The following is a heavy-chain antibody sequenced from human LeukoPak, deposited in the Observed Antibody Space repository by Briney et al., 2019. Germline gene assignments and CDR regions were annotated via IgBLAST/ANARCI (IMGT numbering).Heavy chain of an antibody. Sequence: GGSLRLSCEACGFNLSDYYMSWIRQAPGKGLEWISYISKSGSSIYYVDSVKGRFTISRDNARNSLDLHMNSLRTEDTAVYYCAKVDNWKYGHHDYWGQGTLVTVSS. V-gene: IGHV3-11*01. CDR1: GFNLSDYY. CDR2: ISKSGSSI. D-gene: IGHD1-1*01. J-gene: IGHJ4*02. CDR3: AKVDNWKYGHHDY.